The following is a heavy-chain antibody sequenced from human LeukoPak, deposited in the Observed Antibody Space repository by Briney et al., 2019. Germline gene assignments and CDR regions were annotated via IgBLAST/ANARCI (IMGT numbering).Heavy chain of an antibody. J-gene: IGHJ4*02. CDR2: ISSSSSYI. CDR3: ARSLDYDILTGYEEGLYYFDY. Sequence: PGGSLRLSCAASGFTFSSYSMNWVRQAPGKGLEWVSSISSSSSYIYYADSVKGRFTISRDNAKNSLYLQMNSLRAEDTAVYYCARSLDYDILTGYEEGLYYFDYWGQGTLVTVSS. CDR1: GFTFSSYS. V-gene: IGHV3-21*01. D-gene: IGHD3-9*01.